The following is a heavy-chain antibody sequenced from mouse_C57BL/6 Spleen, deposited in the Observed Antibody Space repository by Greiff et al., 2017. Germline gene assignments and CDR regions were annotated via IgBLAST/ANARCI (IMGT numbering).Heavy chain of an antibody. CDR3: ARGGNYWFAY. V-gene: IGHV2-2*01. J-gene: IGHJ3*01. Sequence: VQLQQSGPGLVQPSQSLSITCTVSGFSLTSYGVHWVRQSPGKGLEWLGVIWSGGNTDYNAAFISRLSISKDNSKSQVFFKMNSLQADDTAIYYCARGGNYWFAYWGQGTLVTVSA. CDR2: IWSGGNT. D-gene: IGHD2-1*01. CDR1: GFSLTSYG.